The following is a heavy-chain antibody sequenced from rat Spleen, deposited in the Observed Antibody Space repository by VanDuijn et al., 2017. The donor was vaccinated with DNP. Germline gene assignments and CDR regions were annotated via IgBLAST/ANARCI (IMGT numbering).Heavy chain of an antibody. Sequence: EVQLVESGGGLVQPGRSLKLSCVASGFTFNNYWMTWIRQAPTKGLEWVATINYDGNSTHYRDSVKGRFTISRDNAKSTLYLQVNSLRSEDTATYYCTSNPHIRTAAPFDYWGQGVMVTVSS. CDR2: INYDGNST. J-gene: IGHJ2*01. CDR3: TSNPHIRTAAPFDY. V-gene: IGHV5-31*01. CDR1: GFTFNNYW. D-gene: IGHD3-8*01.